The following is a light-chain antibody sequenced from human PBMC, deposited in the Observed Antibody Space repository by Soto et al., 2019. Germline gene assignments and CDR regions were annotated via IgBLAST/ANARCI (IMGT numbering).Light chain of an antibody. V-gene: IGKV3-20*01. CDR3: QQYGTSSLS. CDR1: QSVSSSY. J-gene: IGKJ5*01. Sequence: NVLTQSPGTLSLSPGERATLSCRASQSVSSSYLAWYQQKPGQAPRLLISGASSRATGIPDRFSGSGSGTDFTLTISRLEPEDFAVYYCQQYGTSSLSFGQGTRLEIK. CDR2: GAS.